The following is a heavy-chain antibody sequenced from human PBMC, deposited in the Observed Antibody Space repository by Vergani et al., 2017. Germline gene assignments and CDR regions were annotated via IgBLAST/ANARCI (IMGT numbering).Heavy chain of an antibody. CDR3: GRGSDNYN. J-gene: IGHJ4*02. CDR2: ISGSGGST. D-gene: IGHD5-24*01. CDR1: GFTFNHYA. Sequence: EVQLLESGGDLVQPGGSLRLSCAASGFTFNHYAMNWVRQALGKGLEWVSGISGSGGSTYYAGSVKGRFTISRDSSKNTLYLQMNSLSAGDTAVYYCGRGSDNYNWGQGTLVTVSS. V-gene: IGHV3-23*01.